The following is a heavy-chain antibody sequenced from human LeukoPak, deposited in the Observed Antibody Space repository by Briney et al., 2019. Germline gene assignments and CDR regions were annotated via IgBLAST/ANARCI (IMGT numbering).Heavy chain of an antibody. J-gene: IGHJ4*02. Sequence: PSEALSLTCTVSGGSISSYYWSWIRQPPGKGLEWIGHIYYSGSTNYNPSLKSRVTISVDTSKNQFSLKLSSVTAADTAVYYCATITPYYYDSSGSYWGQGTLVTVSS. V-gene: IGHV4-59*08. D-gene: IGHD3-22*01. CDR2: IYYSGST. CDR1: GGSISSYY. CDR3: ATITPYYYDSSGSY.